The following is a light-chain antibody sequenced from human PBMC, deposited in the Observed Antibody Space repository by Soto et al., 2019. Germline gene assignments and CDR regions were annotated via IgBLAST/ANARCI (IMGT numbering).Light chain of an antibody. Sequence: SALTQAASVSGSPGQSITISCTGTSSDVGGYNYVSWYQHHPGKAPKLIIYDVTNRPSGVSNPFSGSKSGNTASLTISGLQPEDEADYYCSSYTTSNTRQIVVGTGTKVTVL. J-gene: IGLJ1*01. V-gene: IGLV2-14*03. CDR1: SSDVGGYNY. CDR2: DVT. CDR3: SSYTTSNTRQIV.